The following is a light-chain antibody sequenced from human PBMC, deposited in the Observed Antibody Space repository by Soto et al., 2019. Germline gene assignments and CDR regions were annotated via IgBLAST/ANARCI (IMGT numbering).Light chain of an antibody. V-gene: IGLV1-44*01. J-gene: IGLJ1*01. CDR3: AEWDDSLNGYV. CDR1: SSNIGSNT. Sequence: QSVLTQSPSASGTPGQRVTISCSGSSSNIGSNTVNWYQQLPGTAPRLLIYSNNQRPSGVPDRFSGSKSGTSASLAISGLQSEDEADYYCAEWDDSLNGYVFGTGTKGTVL. CDR2: SNN.